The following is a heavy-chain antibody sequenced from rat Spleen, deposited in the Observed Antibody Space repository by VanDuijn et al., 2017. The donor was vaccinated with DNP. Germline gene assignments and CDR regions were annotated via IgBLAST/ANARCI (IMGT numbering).Heavy chain of an antibody. V-gene: IGHV5-20*01. CDR1: GFTFSDYY. CDR2: IGYDGDSN. J-gene: IGHJ3*01. Sequence: EVQLVESGGDLVQPGRSLKLSCAASGFTFSDYYMAWVRQTPTEGLAWVAYIGYDGDSNYNGDSVQGRFTISRDNAKSTLYLQMNSLRSEDMATYYCAIYFYSGDNWFAYWGQGTLVTVSS. CDR3: AIYFYSGDNWFAY. D-gene: IGHD1-1*01.